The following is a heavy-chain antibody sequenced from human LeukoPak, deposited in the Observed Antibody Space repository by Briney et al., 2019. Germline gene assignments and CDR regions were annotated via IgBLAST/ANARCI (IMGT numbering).Heavy chain of an antibody. CDR1: GFTFSSYS. D-gene: IGHD3-10*02. CDR3: ARVLYYVQYYYYGMDV. CDR2: ISSSSSYI. Sequence: PGRSLRLSCAASGFTFSSYSMNWVRQAPGKGLEWVSSISSSSSYIYYADSVKGRFTISRDNAKNSLYLQMNSLRAEDTAVYYCARVLYYVQYYYYGMDVWGQGTTVTVSS. J-gene: IGHJ6*02. V-gene: IGHV3-21*01.